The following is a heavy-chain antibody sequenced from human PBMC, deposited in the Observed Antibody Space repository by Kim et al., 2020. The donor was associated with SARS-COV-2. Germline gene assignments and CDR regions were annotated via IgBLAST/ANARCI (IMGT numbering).Heavy chain of an antibody. CDR3: GRATSGIFDF. CDR1: GDSVSSNSVT. D-gene: IGHD1-1*01. J-gene: IGHJ4*02. Sequence: SQTLSLTCTISGDSVSSNSVTWSWIRQSPSRGLEWLGRTYFRSKWSYGYAVSVKSRITINPDTSKNAFSLQLNSVTPEDTAVYFCGRATSGIFDFWGQGTLVTVSS. CDR2: TYFRSKWSY. V-gene: IGHV6-1*01.